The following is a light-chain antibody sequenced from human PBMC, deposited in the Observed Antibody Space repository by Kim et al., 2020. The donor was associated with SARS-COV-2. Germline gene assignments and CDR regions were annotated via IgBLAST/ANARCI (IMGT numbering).Light chain of an antibody. CDR1: QSINTK. CDR3: QQSYSVPIT. J-gene: IGKJ5*01. V-gene: IGKV1-39*01. CDR2: EAS. Sequence: ASVGDRVTITCRASQSINTKLNWDQQKPGTAPRVLIYEASTLQTGVPSRFSGSGSGTHFTLTIDNLQPEDFGSYYCQQSYSVPITFGHGTRLEIK.